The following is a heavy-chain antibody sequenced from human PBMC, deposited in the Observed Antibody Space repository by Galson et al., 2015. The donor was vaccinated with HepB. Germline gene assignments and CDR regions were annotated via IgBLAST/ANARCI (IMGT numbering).Heavy chain of an antibody. J-gene: IGHJ6*03. D-gene: IGHD4-17*01. CDR2: ISNSGSTI. V-gene: IGHV3-11*04. CDR1: GITFSDFY. Sequence: SLRLSCAATGITFSDFYMSWIRQAPGKGLEWVSYISNSGSTIYYADSVKGRFTISRDNAKNSLYLQMNSLRAEDTAVYYCARGAITVTSEGYYYFYYMDVWGKGTTVTVSS. CDR3: ARGAITVTSEGYYYFYYMDV.